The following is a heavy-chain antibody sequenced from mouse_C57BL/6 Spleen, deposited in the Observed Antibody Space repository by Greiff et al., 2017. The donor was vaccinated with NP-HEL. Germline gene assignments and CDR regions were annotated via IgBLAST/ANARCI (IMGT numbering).Heavy chain of an antibody. D-gene: IGHD3-2*02. CDR2: ISDGGSYT. V-gene: IGHV5-4*01. CDR3: AREDSSGYD. CDR1: GFTFSSYA. Sequence: EVQLVESGGGLVKPGGSLKLSCAASGFTFSSYAMSWVRQTPDKRLEWVATISDGGSYTYYPDNVKGRFTISRDNAKNNLYLQMSHLKSEDTAMYYCAREDSSGYDWGQGTSVTVSS. J-gene: IGHJ4*01.